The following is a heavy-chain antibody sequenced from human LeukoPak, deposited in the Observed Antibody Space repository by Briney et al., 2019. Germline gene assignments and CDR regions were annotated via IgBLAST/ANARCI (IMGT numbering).Heavy chain of an antibody. CDR1: GFTISTYS. CDR3: ARGLYSSASFLDY. D-gene: IGHD3-22*01. Sequence: GRSLRLSCAASGFTISTYSIHWVRQAPGKGLEWVAIISYDGNNKFYADSVKGRFTISRDNSKNTLFLQMNSLRAEDTALYYCARGLYSSASFLDYWGQGALVTVSS. V-gene: IGHV3-30-3*01. J-gene: IGHJ4*01. CDR2: ISYDGNNK.